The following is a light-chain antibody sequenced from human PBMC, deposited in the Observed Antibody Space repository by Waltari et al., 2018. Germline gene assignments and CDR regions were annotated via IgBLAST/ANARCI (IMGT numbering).Light chain of an antibody. V-gene: IGKV1-5*03. CDR3: QQYNSYSLRS. CDR2: KAS. Sequence: DIQMTQSPSPLSASIGDRLIFTSRASQSIRKWLAWYQQKPGKDPKLLIYKASTLESGVPSRCIGSGSGTDFTLTISSLQPDDFATYYCQQYNSYSLRSFGGGTKVEIK. J-gene: IGKJ4*01. CDR1: QSIRKW.